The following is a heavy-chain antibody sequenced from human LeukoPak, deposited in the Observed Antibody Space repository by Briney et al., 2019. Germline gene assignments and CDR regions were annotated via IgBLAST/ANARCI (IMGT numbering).Heavy chain of an antibody. CDR2: IYPGDSDI. CDR3: ARRASYGGDAFDI. J-gene: IGHJ3*02. Sequence: GESLKISCKGSGYSFTSYWIGWVRQMPGKGLEWMGIIYPGDSDIRYSPSFQGQVTISADKSINTAYLQWSSLKASDTAMYYCARRASYGGDAFDIWGQGTMVTVSS. V-gene: IGHV5-51*01. D-gene: IGHD4-23*01. CDR1: GYSFTSYW.